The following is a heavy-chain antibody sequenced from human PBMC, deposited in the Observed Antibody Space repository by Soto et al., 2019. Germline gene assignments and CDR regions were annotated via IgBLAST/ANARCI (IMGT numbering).Heavy chain of an antibody. Sequence: QLQLQESGPGLVKPSETLSLTCTVSGGSISSSSYYWGWIRQPPGKGLEWIGSIYYSGSTYYNPSLKSRVTISVDTSKNQFSLKLSSVTAADTAVYYCARRGTYEGGFDYWGQGTLVTVSS. V-gene: IGHV4-39*01. CDR3: ARRGTYEGGFDY. J-gene: IGHJ4*02. D-gene: IGHD3-3*01. CDR2: IYYSGST. CDR1: GGSISSSSYY.